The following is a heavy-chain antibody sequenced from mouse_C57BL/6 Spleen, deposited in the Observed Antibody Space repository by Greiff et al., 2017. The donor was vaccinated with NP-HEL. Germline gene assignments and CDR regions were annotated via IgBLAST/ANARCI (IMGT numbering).Heavy chain of an antibody. V-gene: IGHV3-6*01. CDR3: ARESYGYGAY. D-gene: IGHD2-2*01. CDR2: ISYDGSN. J-gene: IGHJ3*01. Sequence: EVQLKESGPGLVKPSQSLSLTCSVTGYSITSGYYWNWIRQFPGNKLEWMGYISYDGSNNYNPSLKNRISITRDTSKNQFFLKLNSVTTEDTATYYCARESYGYGAYWGQGTLVTVSA. CDR1: GYSITSGYY.